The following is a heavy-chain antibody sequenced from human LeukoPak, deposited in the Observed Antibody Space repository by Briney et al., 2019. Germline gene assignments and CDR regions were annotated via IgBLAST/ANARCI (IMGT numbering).Heavy chain of an antibody. CDR3: ARGKEVITMLRGLKPGYYFDY. CDR1: GGSITNYY. Sequence: SETLSLTCTVSGGSITNYYWSWIRQPLGKGLEWIGYIHYSGSTKYKSSLKSRVTISVDTSKNQFSLKLYSVTAADTAVYYRARGKEVITMLRGLKPGYYFDYWGQGTLVTVSS. D-gene: IGHD3-10*01. CDR2: IHYSGST. J-gene: IGHJ4*02. V-gene: IGHV4-59*01.